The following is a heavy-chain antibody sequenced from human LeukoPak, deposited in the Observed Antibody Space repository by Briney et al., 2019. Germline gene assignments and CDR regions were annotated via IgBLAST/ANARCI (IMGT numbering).Heavy chain of an antibody. Sequence: GGSLRLSCAASGFTFSSYGMSWVRQAPGKGLEWVSAISGSGGSTYYADSVKGRFTIPRDNSKNTLYLQMNSLRAEDTAVYYCATPRFGELCCFDYWGQGTLVTVSS. CDR1: GFTFSSYG. V-gene: IGHV3-23*01. CDR2: ISGSGGST. D-gene: IGHD3-10*02. J-gene: IGHJ4*02. CDR3: ATPRFGELCCFDY.